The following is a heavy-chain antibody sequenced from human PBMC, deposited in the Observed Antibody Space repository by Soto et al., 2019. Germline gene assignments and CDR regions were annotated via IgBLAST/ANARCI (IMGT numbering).Heavy chain of an antibody. CDR3: ARVVVPAAIGWFDP. Sequence: GGSLGLCCAASGFTFSSYWMHWVRQAPGKGLVWVSRINSDGSSTSYADSVKGRFTISRDNAKNTLYLQMNSLRAEDTAVYYCARVVVPAAIGWFDPWGQGTLVTVSS. CDR2: INSDGSST. V-gene: IGHV3-74*01. D-gene: IGHD2-2*01. J-gene: IGHJ5*02. CDR1: GFTFSSYW.